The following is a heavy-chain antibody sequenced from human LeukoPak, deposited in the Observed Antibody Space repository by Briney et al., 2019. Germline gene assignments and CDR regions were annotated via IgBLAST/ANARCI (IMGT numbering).Heavy chain of an antibody. Sequence: SETLSLTCAVYGGSFSGYYWSWIRQPPGKGLEWIGEINHSGSTNYNPSLKSRVTISVDTSKNQFSLKLSSLTAADTAVYYCARLGTGYYYYMDVWGKGTTVTISS. J-gene: IGHJ6*03. CDR3: ARLGTGYYYYMDV. D-gene: IGHD1-1*01. CDR2: INHSGST. V-gene: IGHV4-34*01. CDR1: GGSFSGYY.